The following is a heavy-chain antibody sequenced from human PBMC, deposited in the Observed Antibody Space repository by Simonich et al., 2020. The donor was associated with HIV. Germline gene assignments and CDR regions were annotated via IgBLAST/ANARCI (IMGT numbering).Heavy chain of an antibody. Sequence: QVQLQQWGAGLLKPSEPLSLTCAVYGGSFSGYYWSWIRQPPGKGLECIGKINHSGSTNYNPPLKSRVTISVDTSKNQFSLKLSSVTAADTAVYYCARGFYQRLYYFDYWGQGTLVTVSS. CDR1: GGSFSGYY. J-gene: IGHJ4*02. CDR2: INHSGST. CDR3: ARGFYQRLYYFDY. V-gene: IGHV4-34*01. D-gene: IGHD2-2*01.